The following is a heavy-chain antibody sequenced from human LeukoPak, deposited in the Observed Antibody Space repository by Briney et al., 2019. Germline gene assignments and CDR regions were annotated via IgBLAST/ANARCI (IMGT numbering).Heavy chain of an antibody. V-gene: IGHV3-30*03. CDR2: TSYDGGEK. CDR1: GFTFSSYG. D-gene: IGHD3-10*01. Sequence: PGGSLRPSCAASGFTFSSYGMHWVRQAPGKGLEWVAVTSYDGGEKYYADSVKGRFAISRDNSKNTLYLQMNSLRPEDTAVYYCARTAVTLVRGAAYHYYGMDVWGKGTTVTVSS. J-gene: IGHJ6*04. CDR3: ARTAVTLVRGAAYHYYGMDV.